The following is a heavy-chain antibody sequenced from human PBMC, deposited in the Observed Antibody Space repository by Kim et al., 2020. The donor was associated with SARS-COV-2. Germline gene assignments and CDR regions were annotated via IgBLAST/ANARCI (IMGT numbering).Heavy chain of an antibody. V-gene: IGHV4-61*01. CDR1: GASVSTCCYY. D-gene: IGHD1-26*01. J-gene: IGHJ3*02. CDR2: IYDSGTT. CDR3: ARQREAPDLFVGPDGFDI. Sequence: SETLSLTCTVSGASVSTCCYYWSWVRQPPGKGLEWIGYIYDSGTTKYSPSLKSRVTISTDTSKNQFSLNLNSLSPADTAVYYCARQREAPDLFVGPDGFDIWGQGTMVTVSS.